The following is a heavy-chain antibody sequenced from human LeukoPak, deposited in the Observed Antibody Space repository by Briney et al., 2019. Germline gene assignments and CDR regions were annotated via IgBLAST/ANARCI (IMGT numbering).Heavy chain of an antibody. V-gene: IGHV1-18*01. CDR3: ARDINGYYYDSHGYYPTDL. CDR2: ISVYNGNT. J-gene: IGHJ5*02. CDR1: GYIFTSYG. D-gene: IGHD3-22*01. Sequence: APVKVSCKASGYIFTSYGISWVRQAPGQGLEWMGWISVYNGNTNYPQRFQGRVTMTTDTSTTTAYMELRSLRSDDTAVYYCARDINGYYYDSHGYYPTDLWGQGTLVTVSS.